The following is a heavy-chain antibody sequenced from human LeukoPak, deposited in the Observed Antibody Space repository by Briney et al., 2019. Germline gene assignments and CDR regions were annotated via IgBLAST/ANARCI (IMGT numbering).Heavy chain of an antibody. CDR3: ASPSIAAAGTHSYYYYYGMDV. CDR1: GFTFSSYA. J-gene: IGHJ6*02. Sequence: GRSLRLSCAASGFTFSSYAMHWVRQAPGKGLEWVAVISYDGSNKYYADSVKGRFTISRDNYKNTLYLQMNSLRAEDTAVYYCASPSIAAAGTHSYYYYYGMDVWGQGTTVTVSS. V-gene: IGHV3-30-3*01. D-gene: IGHD6-13*01. CDR2: ISYDGSNK.